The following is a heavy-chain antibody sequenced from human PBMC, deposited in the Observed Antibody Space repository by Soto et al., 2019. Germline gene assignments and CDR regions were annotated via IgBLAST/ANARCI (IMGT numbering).Heavy chain of an antibody. Sequence: ASVKVSCKASGYTFTSYAMHWVRQAPGQRLEWMGWINAGNGNTKYSQKFQGRVTITRDTSASTAYMELSSLRSEDTAVYYCARDQITMVRGVITYYYYGMDVWGRGTTVTVSS. CDR1: GYTFTSYA. V-gene: IGHV1-3*01. CDR3: ARDQITMVRGVITYYYYGMDV. J-gene: IGHJ6*02. D-gene: IGHD3-10*01. CDR2: INAGNGNT.